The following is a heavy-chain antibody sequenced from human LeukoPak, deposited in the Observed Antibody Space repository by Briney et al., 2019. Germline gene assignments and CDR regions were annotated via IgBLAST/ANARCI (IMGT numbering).Heavy chain of an antibody. Sequence: PSQTLSLTCTVPGDYISSGSFYWTWIRQPAGEGLEWIGHISNSGSTKYNPSLKSRVTMSVDTSKNQFSLKLSSVTAADTAVYYCARTNYGDYVGWWTEKDCYYYYMDVWGKGTTVTVSS. J-gene: IGHJ6*03. V-gene: IGHV4-61*09. D-gene: IGHD4-17*01. CDR2: ISNSGST. CDR3: ARTNYGDYVGWWTEKDCYYYYMDV. CDR1: GDYISSGSFY.